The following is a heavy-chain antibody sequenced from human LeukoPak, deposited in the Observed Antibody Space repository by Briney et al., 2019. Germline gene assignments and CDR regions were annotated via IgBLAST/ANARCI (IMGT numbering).Heavy chain of an antibody. J-gene: IGHJ4*02. CDR3: ARRYYDSSGLDY. Sequence: SVKVSCKASGGTFSSYAISWVRQAPGQGLEWMGGIIPIFGTANYAQKFQGRVTTTADESTSTAYMELSSLRSEDTAVYYCARRYYDSSGLDYWGQGTLVTVSS. V-gene: IGHV1-69*13. CDR2: IIPIFGTA. CDR1: GGTFSSYA. D-gene: IGHD3-22*01.